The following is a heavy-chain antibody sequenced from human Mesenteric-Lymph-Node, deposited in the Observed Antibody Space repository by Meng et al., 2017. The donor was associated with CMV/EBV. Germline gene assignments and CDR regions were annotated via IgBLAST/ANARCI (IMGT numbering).Heavy chain of an antibody. Sequence: GGSLRLSCAASRFTFSSYAMTWVRWVRQAPGRGLEWVSTISGRGASTYYADSVKGRFTISRDNSKNTLHLQMNSLRAEDTALYYCAKDLKSNQIGGFDYWGQGTLVTVSS. V-gene: IGHV3-23*01. CDR2: ISGRGAST. CDR3: AKDLKSNQIGGFDY. CDR1: RFTFSSYA. D-gene: IGHD3-16*01. J-gene: IGHJ4*02.